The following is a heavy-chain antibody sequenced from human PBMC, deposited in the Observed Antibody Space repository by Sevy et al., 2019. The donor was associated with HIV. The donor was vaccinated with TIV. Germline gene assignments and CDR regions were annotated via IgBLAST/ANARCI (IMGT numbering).Heavy chain of an antibody. V-gene: IGHV3-53*01. J-gene: IGHJ6*02. D-gene: IGHD2-15*01. CDR3: ASVGYCRGGTCFSGFYYAMDV. Sequence: GGYLRLSCAVSGFTLTNEFFSWVRQAPGKGLEWVAVVYSGGATYNAYSMKGRFTISRDKSKRTLYLHMKSLRAEDTAVYYCASVGYCRGGTCFSGFYYAMDVWGQGTTVTVSS. CDR1: GFTLTNEF. CDR2: VYSGGAT.